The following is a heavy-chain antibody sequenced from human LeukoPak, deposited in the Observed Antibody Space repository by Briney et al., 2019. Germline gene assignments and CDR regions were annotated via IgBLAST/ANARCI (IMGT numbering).Heavy chain of an antibody. CDR1: GGSISSGGYY. J-gene: IGHJ5*02. D-gene: IGHD3-10*01. CDR3: ARVVSDYGSENWFDP. Sequence: SETLSLTCTVSGGSISSGGYYWSWIRQHPGKGLEWIGYIYYSGSTYYNPSLKSRVTISVDTSKNQFSLKLSSVTAADTAVYYCARVVSDYGSENWFDPWGQGTLVTVSS. CDR2: IYYSGST. V-gene: IGHV4-31*03.